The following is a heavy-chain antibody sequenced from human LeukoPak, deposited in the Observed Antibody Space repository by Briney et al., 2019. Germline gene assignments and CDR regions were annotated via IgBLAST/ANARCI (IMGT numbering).Heavy chain of an antibody. CDR3: ARNTETAIPLPYYFDY. V-gene: IGHV1-3*04. J-gene: IGHJ4*02. Sequence: ASVKVSCKASRYTFTSYAMHWVPQTPGQRLECMGWINTGNGNTKYSQKFQGRVTITRDTSASTAYMDLSSLRSEDTAVYYCARNTETAIPLPYYFDYWGQGTLVTVS. CDR1: RYTFTSYA. CDR2: INTGNGNT. D-gene: IGHD2-21*02.